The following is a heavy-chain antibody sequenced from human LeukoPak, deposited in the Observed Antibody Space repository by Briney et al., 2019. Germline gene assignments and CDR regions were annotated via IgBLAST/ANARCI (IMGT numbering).Heavy chain of an antibody. CDR3: ARVRIPYSSGWYYFGY. D-gene: IGHD6-13*01. J-gene: IGHJ4*02. CDR1: GFTFSSYG. Sequence: GRTLRLSCAASGFTFSSYGMHWVRQAPGKGLEWVAVIWYDGSNKYYADSVKGRFTISRDNSKNTLYLQMNSLRAEDTAVYYCARVRIPYSSGWYYFGYWGQGTLVTVSS. CDR2: IWYDGSNK. V-gene: IGHV3-33*01.